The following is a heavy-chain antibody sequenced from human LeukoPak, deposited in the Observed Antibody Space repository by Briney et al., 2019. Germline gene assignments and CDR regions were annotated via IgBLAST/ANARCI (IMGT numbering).Heavy chain of an antibody. J-gene: IGHJ4*02. D-gene: IGHD4-17*01. Sequence: GGSLRLSCAASGFTFSSYAMSWVRQAPGKGLEWVSAISGSGGSTYYADSVKGRFTISRDNSKNTLYLQMNSLRAEDTAVYYCAKGLWDYGDSEPVGDDYWGQGTLVTVSS. CDR3: AKGLWDYGDSEPVGDDY. V-gene: IGHV3-23*01. CDR2: ISGSGGST. CDR1: GFTFSSYA.